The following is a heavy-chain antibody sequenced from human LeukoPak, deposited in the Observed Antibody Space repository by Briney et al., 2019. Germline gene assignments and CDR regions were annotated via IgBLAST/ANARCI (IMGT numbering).Heavy chain of an antibody. CDR2: ISAYNGNT. CDR1: GYTFTSYG. J-gene: IGHJ6*03. Sequence: GASVKVSCKASGYTFTSYGISWVRQAPGQGLEWMGWISAYNGNTNYAQKLQGRVTMTTDTSTSTAYMELRSLRSDDTAVYYCARVLASPRFSGYLASSYYYYMDVWGKGTTVTVSS. D-gene: IGHD5-12*01. V-gene: IGHV1-18*01. CDR3: ARVLASPRFSGYLASSYYYYMDV.